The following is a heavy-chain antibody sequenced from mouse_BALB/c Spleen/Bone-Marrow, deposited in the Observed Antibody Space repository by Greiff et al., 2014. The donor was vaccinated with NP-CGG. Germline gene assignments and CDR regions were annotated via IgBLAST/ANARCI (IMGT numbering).Heavy chain of an antibody. Sequence: LQESGPELMKPGASVKISCKASGYSFTSYYMHWVKQSHGKSLEWIGYIDPFNGGTSYNQKFKGKATSTVDKSSSTAYMHLSSLTSEDSAVYYCAPLSRYFDVWGAGTTVTVSS. CDR2: IDPFNGGT. CDR3: APLSRYFDV. J-gene: IGHJ1*01. V-gene: IGHV1S135*01. CDR1: GYSFTSYY. D-gene: IGHD6-2*01.